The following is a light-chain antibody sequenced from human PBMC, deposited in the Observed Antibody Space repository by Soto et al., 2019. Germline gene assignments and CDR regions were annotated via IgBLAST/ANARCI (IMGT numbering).Light chain of an antibody. J-gene: IGKJ1*01. CDR1: QSVSIY. V-gene: IGKV1-39*01. Sequence: QVTHSAAALSASVGDRVTITCRASQSVSIYLNWYQQKPGKAPNLLISAASSLQNGVPSRFRGSGSGTDFTLTISGLQPEDFATYYCQQSYSTPPWTFGQGTKVDI. CDR3: QQSYSTPPWT. CDR2: AAS.